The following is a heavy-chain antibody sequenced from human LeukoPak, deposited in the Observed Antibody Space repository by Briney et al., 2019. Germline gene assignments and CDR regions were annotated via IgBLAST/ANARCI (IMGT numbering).Heavy chain of an antibody. CDR2: ISDSGGTT. V-gene: IGHV3-23*01. D-gene: IGHD5-24*01. Sequence: GGSLRLSCAASGFTFSSYGMSWVRQAPGKGLEWVSGISDSGGTTYYVDSVEGRFTISRDNSKNTLYLQMNSLTAEDTAVYYCAKDPREGWLQSPYWGQGTLVTVSS. J-gene: IGHJ4*02. CDR1: GFTFSSYG. CDR3: AKDPREGWLQSPY.